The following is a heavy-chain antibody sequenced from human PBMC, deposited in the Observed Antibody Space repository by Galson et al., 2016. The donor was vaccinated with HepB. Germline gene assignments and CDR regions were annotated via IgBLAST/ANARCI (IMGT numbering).Heavy chain of an antibody. J-gene: IGHJ3*02. CDR2: LIPIFETT. CDR1: GDIFRTNA. CDR3: ATGPSAVTDPFDT. D-gene: IGHD4-17*01. Sequence: SVKVSCKASGDIFRTNAITWVRQAPGQGLEWLGGLIPIFETTNYAQKVQDRLTISADASTRTAYMVLNNLTSEDTAIYYCATGPSAVTDPFDTWGQGTLVIVSS. V-gene: IGHV1-69*13.